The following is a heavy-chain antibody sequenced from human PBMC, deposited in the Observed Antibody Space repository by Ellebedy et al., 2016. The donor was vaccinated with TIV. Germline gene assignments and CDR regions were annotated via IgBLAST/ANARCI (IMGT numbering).Heavy chain of an antibody. V-gene: IGHV3-7*01. D-gene: IGHD5/OR15-5a*01. CDR3: ATDVSYRMDV. CDR2: IKYDGSEK. CDR1: GFTFSTYW. J-gene: IGHJ6*02. Sequence: GESLKISCGAFGFTFSTYWMSWVRQAPGKGLEWVANIKYDGSEKYYVDSVKGRFTISRDNAKNTRYLEMTSLRADDKAVYYCATDVSYRMDVWGQGTTVTV.